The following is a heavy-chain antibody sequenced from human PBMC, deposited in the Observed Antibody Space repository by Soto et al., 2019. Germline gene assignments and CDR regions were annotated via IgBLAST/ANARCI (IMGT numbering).Heavy chain of an antibody. Sequence: EVQLSESGGDLRQPGGSLRLSCAASGFTFTNYAMTWVRQTPGKGLEWVSGISARGGLKYYADSVRGGFTVSSDNSKSIPYRQVHILRDEDTALYYCAREVGAPAGWVDPWGEGTQGTLSS. J-gene: IGHJ5*02. CDR2: ISARGGLK. CDR1: GFTFTNYA. D-gene: IGHD3-3*01. V-gene: IGHV3-23*01. CDR3: AREVGAPAGWVDP.